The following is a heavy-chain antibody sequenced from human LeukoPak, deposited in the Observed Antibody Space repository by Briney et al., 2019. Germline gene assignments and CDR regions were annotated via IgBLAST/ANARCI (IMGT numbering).Heavy chain of an antibody. V-gene: IGHV4-34*01. CDR2: INHSGST. CDR3: AGYGDYSFFDY. Sequence: PSETLSLTCAVYGGSFSGYYWSWIRQPPGKGLEWIGEINHSGSTNYNPSLKSRVTISVDTSKNQFSLKPSSVTAADTAVYYCAGYGDYSFFDYWGQGTLVTVSS. J-gene: IGHJ4*02. D-gene: IGHD4-17*01. CDR1: GGSFSGYY.